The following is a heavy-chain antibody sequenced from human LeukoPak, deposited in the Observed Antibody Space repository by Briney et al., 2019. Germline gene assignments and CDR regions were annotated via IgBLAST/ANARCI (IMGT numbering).Heavy chain of an antibody. D-gene: IGHD4-23*01. Sequence: GGSLRLSCAASGFTFSSYSMNWVRQAPGKGLEWVSYISSSSTIYYADSVKGRFTISRDNAKNSLYLQMNSLRAEDTAVYYCARDGYSTVVTKGMDVWGKGTTVTVSS. V-gene: IGHV3-48*04. CDR1: GFTFSSYS. J-gene: IGHJ6*03. CDR2: ISSSSTI. CDR3: ARDGYSTVVTKGMDV.